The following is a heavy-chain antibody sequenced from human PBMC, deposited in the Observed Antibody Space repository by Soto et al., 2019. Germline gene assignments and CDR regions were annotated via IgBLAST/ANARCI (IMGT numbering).Heavy chain of an antibody. CDR1: GFTFSRSG. CDR2: ISSGSQDV. D-gene: IGHD5-12*01. J-gene: IGHJ3*02. Sequence: AQLVESGGGLVQPGGSLRLCCAASGFTFSRSGMNWVRQAPGKGLEWISHISSGSQDVMYADSVRGRFTVSRDNGKDSLCLQMTILRHNDTGMYSCVKGGWLGDAFDIWGRGTMVTVSS. V-gene: IGHV3-48*02. CDR3: VKGGWLGDAFDI.